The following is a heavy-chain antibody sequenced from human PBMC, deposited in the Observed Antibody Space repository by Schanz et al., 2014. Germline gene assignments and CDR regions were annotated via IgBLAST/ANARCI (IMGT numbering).Heavy chain of an antibody. J-gene: IGHJ4*02. V-gene: IGHV3-23*04. D-gene: IGHD6-13*01. CDR1: GFSFSDSF. Sequence: MQLVESGGGLVKPGGSLRLSCVASGFSFSDSFMSWVRQAPGKGLEWVSAISGSGGSTYYADSVKGRFTISSDNSKSTLYLQMSSLRAEDTAVYYCAKSQGSSFDSWGQGTLVTVSS. CDR2: ISGSGGST. CDR3: AKSQGSSFDS.